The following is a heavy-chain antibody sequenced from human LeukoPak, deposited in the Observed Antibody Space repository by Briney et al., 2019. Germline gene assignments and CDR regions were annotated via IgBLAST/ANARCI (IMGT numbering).Heavy chain of an antibody. J-gene: IGHJ4*02. Sequence: ASVKVSCKASGYTFTSYDINWVRQATGQGLEWMGWMNPNSGNTGYAQKFRGRVTMTRNTSISTACMELSSLRSEDTAVYYCARGRLVGATYYFDYWGQGTLVTVSS. CDR1: GYTFTSYD. D-gene: IGHD1-26*01. CDR2: MNPNSGNT. CDR3: ARGRLVGATYYFDY. V-gene: IGHV1-8*01.